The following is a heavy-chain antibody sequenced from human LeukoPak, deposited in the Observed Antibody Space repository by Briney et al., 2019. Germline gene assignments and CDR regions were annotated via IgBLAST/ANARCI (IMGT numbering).Heavy chain of an antibody. CDR1: GFTFSSYH. CDR3: ARGGGLDV. V-gene: IGHV3-7*03. J-gene: IGHJ6*02. D-gene: IGHD3-16*01. Sequence: QSGGSLRLSCVGSGFTFSSYHMNWARQAPGKGLEWVASINHNGNVNYYVDSVKGRFTISRDNAKNSLYLQMSNLRAEDTAVYFCARGGGLDVWGQGATVTVSS. CDR2: INHNGNVN.